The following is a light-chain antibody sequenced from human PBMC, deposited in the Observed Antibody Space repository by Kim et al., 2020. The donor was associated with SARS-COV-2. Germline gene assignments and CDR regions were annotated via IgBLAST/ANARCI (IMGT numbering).Light chain of an antibody. Sequence: QLVLTQSPSASASLGDSVNLTCILTSGHSTYAIAWHQQQPEKGPRFLMRVNSDGSLRRGDGIPDRFSGSSSGTERYLTISSLQAEDEDDYYCQTWDTGIRVFGGGTKVTVL. CDR2: VNSDGSL. V-gene: IGLV4-69*01. J-gene: IGLJ3*02. CDR1: SGHSTYA. CDR3: QTWDTGIRV.